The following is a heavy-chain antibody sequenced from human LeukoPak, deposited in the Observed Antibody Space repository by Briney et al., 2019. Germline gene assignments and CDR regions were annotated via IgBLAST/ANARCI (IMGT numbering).Heavy chain of an antibody. J-gene: IGHJ4*02. Sequence: GGTLRLSCAASGFTFSSYGMSWVRQAPGKGLEWVSAISGSGGSTYYADSVKGRFTISRDNSKNTLYLQMNSLRAEDTAVYYCAKDLDAEGLTEIDYWGQGTLVTVSS. CDR1: GFTFSSYG. V-gene: IGHV3-23*01. D-gene: IGHD1-1*01. CDR3: AKDLDAEGLTEIDY. CDR2: ISGSGGST.